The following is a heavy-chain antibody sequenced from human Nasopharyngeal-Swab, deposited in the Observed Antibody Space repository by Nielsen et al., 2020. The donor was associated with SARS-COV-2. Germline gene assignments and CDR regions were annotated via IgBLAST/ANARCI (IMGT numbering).Heavy chain of an antibody. CDR2: INPSGGST. D-gene: IGHD2-2*01. J-gene: IGHJ4*02. Sequence: ASVKVSCKASGYTFTSYYMHWVRQAPGQGLEWMGIINPSGGSTSYAQKFQGRVTMTRDTSTSTVYMELSSLRSEDTAVYYCAREEDIVVVHAAVLDYWGQGTLVTVSS. V-gene: IGHV1-46*01. CDR1: GYTFTSYY. CDR3: AREEDIVVVHAAVLDY.